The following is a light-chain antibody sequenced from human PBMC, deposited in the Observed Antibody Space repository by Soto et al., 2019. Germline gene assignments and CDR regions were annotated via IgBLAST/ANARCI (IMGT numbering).Light chain of an antibody. Sequence: EIVLTHSPSTLSLSPLERATLSFRASQSVSSYLAWYQQKPGQAPRLLIYDASNRATGIPARFSGSGSGTDFTLTISSLEPEDFAVYYCQQRSNWLTFGGGTKVDIK. CDR2: DAS. J-gene: IGKJ4*01. CDR3: QQRSNWLT. V-gene: IGKV3-11*01. CDR1: QSVSSY.